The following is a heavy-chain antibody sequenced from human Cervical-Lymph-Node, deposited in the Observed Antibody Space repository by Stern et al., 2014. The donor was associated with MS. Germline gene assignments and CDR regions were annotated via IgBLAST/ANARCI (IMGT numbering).Heavy chain of an antibody. V-gene: IGHV4-38-2*02. CDR1: GYSISSGYY. Sequence: VQLVESGPGLVKPSETLSLTCTVSGYSISSGYYWGWIRQPPGKGLEWIGSIYHSGSTYYNPSVKSRVTISVDTSKNQFSLKLGSVTAADTAVYYCAREEQQLVHGNWFDPWGQGTLVTVSS. D-gene: IGHD6-13*01. J-gene: IGHJ5*02. CDR3: AREEQQLVHGNWFDP. CDR2: IYHSGST.